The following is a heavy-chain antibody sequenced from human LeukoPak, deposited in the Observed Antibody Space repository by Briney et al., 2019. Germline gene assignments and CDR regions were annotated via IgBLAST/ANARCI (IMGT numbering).Heavy chain of an antibody. CDR2: IYTSGST. V-gene: IGHV4-4*07. D-gene: IGHD3-22*01. CDR1: GGSISSYY. Sequence: PSETLSLTCAVSGGSISSYYWSWIRQPAGKGLEWIGRIYTSGSTNYNPSLKSRVTMSVDTSKNQFSLKLSSVTAADTAVYYCARARVADYYDSSGYYYIFDCWGQGTLVTVSS. CDR3: ARARVADYYDSSGYYYIFDC. J-gene: IGHJ4*02.